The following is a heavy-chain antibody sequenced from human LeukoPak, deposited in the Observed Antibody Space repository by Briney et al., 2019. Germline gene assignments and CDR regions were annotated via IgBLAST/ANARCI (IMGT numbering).Heavy chain of an antibody. D-gene: IGHD3-10*01. Sequence: SETLSLTCTVSGGSISSYYWSWIRQPPGKGLEWIGYIYYSESTYYNPSLKSRVTVSVDTSKNQFSLKLTSVTAADTAVYFCARNYYGSGSSSDYWGQGTLVTVSS. CDR2: IYYSEST. CDR1: GGSISSYY. J-gene: IGHJ4*02. CDR3: ARNYYGSGSSSDY. V-gene: IGHV4-59*08.